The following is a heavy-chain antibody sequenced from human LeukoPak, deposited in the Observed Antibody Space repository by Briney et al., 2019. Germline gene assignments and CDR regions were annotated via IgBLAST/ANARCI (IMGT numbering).Heavy chain of an antibody. D-gene: IGHD1-26*01. CDR2: IYKIGNT. CDR3: ARGLVVGGSGVWAFDI. CDR1: GFTVSNNY. Sequence: GGSLRLSCAASGFTVSNNYMTWVRQAPGKGLEWVSVIYKIGNTFYADFVKGRFTISRDNFGNTLYLQMNSLRAEDTALYYCARGLVVGGSGVWAFDIWGQGTMVTVSS. J-gene: IGHJ3*02. V-gene: IGHV3-66*01.